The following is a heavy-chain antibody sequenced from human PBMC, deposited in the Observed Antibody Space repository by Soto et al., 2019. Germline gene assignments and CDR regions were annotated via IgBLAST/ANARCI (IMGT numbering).Heavy chain of an antibody. Sequence: PSETLSLTCAVSCGSISSGGYSWSWIRQPPGKGLEWIGYIYHSGSTYYNPSLKSRVTISVDRSKNQFSLKLSSVTAADTAVYYCAGGSSTSCYNCPMGFYYYGMDVWGQGTTVTVSS. D-gene: IGHD2-2*01. CDR1: CGSISSGGYS. CDR2: IYHSGST. V-gene: IGHV4-30-2*01. CDR3: AGGSSTSCYNCPMGFYYYGMDV. J-gene: IGHJ6*02.